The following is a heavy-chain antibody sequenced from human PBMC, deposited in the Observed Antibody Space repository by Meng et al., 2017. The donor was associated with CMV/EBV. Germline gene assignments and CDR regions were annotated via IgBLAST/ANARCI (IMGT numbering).Heavy chain of an antibody. D-gene: IGHD2-15*01. CDR3: ARDKTGVVGLFDC. CDR1: GFTFSSYS. CDR2: ISSSSSYI. V-gene: IGHV3-21*01. J-gene: IGHJ4*02. Sequence: GESLKISCAASGFTFSSYSMNWVRQAPGKGLEWVSSISSSSSYIYYADSVKGRFTISRDNAKNSLYLQMNSLRAEDTAVYYCARDKTGVVGLFDCWGQGTLVTVSS.